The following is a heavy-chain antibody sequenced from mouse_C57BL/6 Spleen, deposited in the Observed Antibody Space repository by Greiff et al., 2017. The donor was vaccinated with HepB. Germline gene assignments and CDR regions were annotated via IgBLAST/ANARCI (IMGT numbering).Heavy chain of an antibody. CDR3: AREEYGSSHFDY. CDR1: GFTFSSYA. Sequence: EVKLVESGGGLVKPGGSLKLSCAASGFTFSSYAMSWVRQTPEKRLEWVATISDGGSYTYYPDNVKGRFTISRDNAKNNLYLQMSHLKSEDTAMYYCAREEYGSSHFDYWGQGTTLTVSS. CDR2: ISDGGSYT. V-gene: IGHV5-4*01. J-gene: IGHJ2*01. D-gene: IGHD1-1*01.